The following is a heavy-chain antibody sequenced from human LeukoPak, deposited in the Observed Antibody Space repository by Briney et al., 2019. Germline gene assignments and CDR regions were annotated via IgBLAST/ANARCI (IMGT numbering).Heavy chain of an antibody. CDR3: ARGSRNVYFDY. J-gene: IGHJ4*02. V-gene: IGHV3-66*02. D-gene: IGHD2-8*01. Sequence: SGGSLRLSCAASGFIVSSNFMSLVRQAPGKGLEWVSVLYSGGSTYYADSVKGRFTISGDNSKNTLYLQMNSLRPEDTAVFYCARGSRNVYFDYWGQGTLVAVSS. CDR2: LYSGGST. CDR1: GFIVSSNF.